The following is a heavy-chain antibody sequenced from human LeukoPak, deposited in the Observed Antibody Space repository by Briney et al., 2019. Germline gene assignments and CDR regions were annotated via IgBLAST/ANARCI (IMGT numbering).Heavy chain of an antibody. V-gene: IGHV3-30*18. CDR3: AKDRDPVVNTDYYYGMNV. D-gene: IGHD4-17*01. J-gene: IGHJ6*02. CDR2: XXXXRSNX. CDR1: GXTFXRXX. Sequence: GRSLRLSCAASGXTFXRXXXXXVXXXXXXXXXWXXAXXXXRSNXYYAXSVKGRFTISRDSSKNTLYLQMNSLRGEDTAVYYCAKDRDPVVNTDYYYGMNVWGQGTTVTVSS.